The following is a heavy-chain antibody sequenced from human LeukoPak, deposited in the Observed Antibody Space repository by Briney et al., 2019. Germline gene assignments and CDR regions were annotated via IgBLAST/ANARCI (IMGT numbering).Heavy chain of an antibody. Sequence: PRGSLRLSCAASGFTFDDYGMSWVRQAPGKGLEWVSGINWNGGSTGYADSVKGRFTTSRDNAKNSLYLQVSSLRAEDTAWYYCARGQNYYGSGSQTFDIWGQGTMVTVSS. CDR1: GFTFDDYG. CDR3: ARGQNYYGSGSQTFDI. V-gene: IGHV3-20*04. CDR2: INWNGGST. D-gene: IGHD3-10*01. J-gene: IGHJ3*02.